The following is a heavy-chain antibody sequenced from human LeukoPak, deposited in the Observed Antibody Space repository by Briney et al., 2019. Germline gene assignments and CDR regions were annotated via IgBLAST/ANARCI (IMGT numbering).Heavy chain of an antibody. CDR2: IYSGGST. J-gene: IGHJ4*02. D-gene: IGHD1-26*01. Sequence: VGSLRLSCAAPGFTVSSNYMSWVRQAPGRGLEWVSVIYSGGSTYYADSVKGRFTISRDNSKNTLYLQMNSLRAEDTAVYYCARDGPVGATNLDYWGQGTLVTVSS. CDR3: ARDGPVGATNLDY. CDR1: GFTVSSNY. V-gene: IGHV3-53*01.